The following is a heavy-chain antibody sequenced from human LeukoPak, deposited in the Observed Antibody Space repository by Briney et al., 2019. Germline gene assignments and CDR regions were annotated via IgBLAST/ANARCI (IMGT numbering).Heavy chain of an antibody. CDR1: GFTFSSYA. CDR3: ARARLTIFGVIHYGMDV. J-gene: IGHJ6*02. Sequence: PGGSLRLSCAASGFTFSSYAMSWVRQAPGKGLEWVSAISGSGGSTYYADSVKGRFTISRHNSKNTLYLQMNSLRAEDTAVYYCARARLTIFGVIHYGMDVWGQGTTVTVSS. V-gene: IGHV3-23*01. CDR2: ISGSGGST. D-gene: IGHD3-3*01.